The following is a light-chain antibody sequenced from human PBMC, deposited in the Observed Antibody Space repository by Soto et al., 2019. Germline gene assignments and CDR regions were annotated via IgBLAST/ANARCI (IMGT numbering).Light chain of an antibody. CDR3: QQYNSWPPGT. Sequence: EIVMTQSPATLSVSPGERATLSCRASQSVSSNLAWYQQKPCQAPRLLIYGASTRATGIPARFSGSGSGTEFTLTISSLQSEDFAVYYCQQYNSWPPGTFGPGTKVDIK. V-gene: IGKV3-15*01. J-gene: IGKJ3*01. CDR1: QSVSSN. CDR2: GAS.